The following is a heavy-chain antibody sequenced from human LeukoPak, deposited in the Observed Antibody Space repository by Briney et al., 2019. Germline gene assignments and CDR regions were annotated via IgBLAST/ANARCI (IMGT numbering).Heavy chain of an antibody. CDR3: ATNVLRSAFDI. J-gene: IGHJ3*02. CDR2: IYYSGST. V-gene: IGHV4-59*01. CDR1: GGSISSYY. D-gene: IGHD1-1*01. Sequence: SETLSLTCTVSGGSISSYYWSWIRQPPGKGLGWIGYIYYSGSTNYNPSLKSRVTISVDTSKNQFSLKLSSVTAADTAVYYCATNVLRSAFDIWGQGTMVTVSS.